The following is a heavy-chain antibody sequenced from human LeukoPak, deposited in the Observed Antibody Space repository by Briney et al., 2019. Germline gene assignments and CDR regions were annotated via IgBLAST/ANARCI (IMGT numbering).Heavy chain of an antibody. CDR1: GGSISSGSYY. Sequence: PSQTLSLTCTVSGGSISSGSYYWSWIRQPAGKGLEWIGRIYTSGSTNYNPSLKSRVTISVDTSKNQFSLKLSSVTAADTAVYYCAAQSNYNYYYYMDVWGKGTTVTVSS. CDR2: IYTSGST. J-gene: IGHJ6*03. D-gene: IGHD4-11*01. V-gene: IGHV4-61*02. CDR3: AAQSNYNYYYYMDV.